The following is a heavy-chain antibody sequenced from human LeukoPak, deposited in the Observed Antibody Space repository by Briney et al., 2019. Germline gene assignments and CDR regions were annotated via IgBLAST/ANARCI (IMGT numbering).Heavy chain of an antibody. CDR3: AKVDGYHPFGAFDI. J-gene: IGHJ3*02. Sequence: GGSLRLSCVVSGFTLSSYAMTWVRQAPGKGLEWVSAISGSGDGTYYADSVKGRFTISRDNSKNTLFVQMDSLRAEDTAIYYCAKVDGYHPFGAFDIWGRGTMVTVSS. D-gene: IGHD5-24*01. CDR2: ISGSGDGT. V-gene: IGHV3-23*01. CDR1: GFTLSSYA.